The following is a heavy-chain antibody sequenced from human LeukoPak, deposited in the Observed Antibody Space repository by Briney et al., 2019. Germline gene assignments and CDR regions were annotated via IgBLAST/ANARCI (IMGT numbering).Heavy chain of an antibody. CDR2: ISGSGGST. CDR3: AKGRHQLVDNYFDY. D-gene: IGHD6-13*01. CDR1: GFTFSSYG. J-gene: IGHJ4*02. Sequence: GGSLRLSCAASGFTFSSYGLSWVRQAPGKGLEWVSVISGSGGSTYYADSVKGRFTISRDNSKNTLYLQMNSLRAEDTAVYYCAKGRHQLVDNYFDYWGQGTLVTVSS. V-gene: IGHV3-23*01.